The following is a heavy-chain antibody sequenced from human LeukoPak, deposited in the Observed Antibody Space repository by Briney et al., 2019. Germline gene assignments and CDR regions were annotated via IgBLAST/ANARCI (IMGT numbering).Heavy chain of an antibody. CDR3: AKGLSGSGWPRPVDY. CDR2: ISGSGGST. D-gene: IGHD6-19*01. CDR1: GLAFSTYA. Sequence: GGSLRLSCAASGLAFSTYAISWVRQVPGKGLEWVSAISGSGGSTYYADSVKGRFTISRDNSKNTLYLLMNSLRAEDTAVYYCAKGLSGSGWPRPVDYWGQGTLVTVSS. V-gene: IGHV3-23*01. J-gene: IGHJ4*02.